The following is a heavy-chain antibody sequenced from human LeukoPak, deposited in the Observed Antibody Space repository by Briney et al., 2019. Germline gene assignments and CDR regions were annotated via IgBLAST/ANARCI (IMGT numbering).Heavy chain of an antibody. Sequence: PGGSLRLSCAASGFSFSSYWMHWVRHAPGTGLVWVSRIKSDGSRTDYADSVKGRFTISRDTDKTTLFLQMSSLRAEDTDVYYCARRAAATGGFDHWGQGTLVTVSS. V-gene: IGHV3-74*01. CDR3: ARRAAATGGFDH. D-gene: IGHD2-2*01. CDR2: IKSDGSRT. J-gene: IGHJ5*02. CDR1: GFSFSSYW.